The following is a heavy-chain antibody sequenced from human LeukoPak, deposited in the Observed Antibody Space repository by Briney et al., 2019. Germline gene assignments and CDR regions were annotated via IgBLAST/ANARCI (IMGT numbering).Heavy chain of an antibody. V-gene: IGHV3-21*01. CDR3: ARVSSGSYEY. CDR2: ISSSSSYI. D-gene: IGHD1-26*01. Sequence: PGGSLRLSCAASGFTFSSYEMNWVRQAPGKGLEWVSSISSSSSYIYYADSVKGRFTISRDNAKNSLYLQMNSLRAEDTAVYYCARVSSGSYEYWGQGTLVTVSS. CDR1: GFTFSSYE. J-gene: IGHJ4*02.